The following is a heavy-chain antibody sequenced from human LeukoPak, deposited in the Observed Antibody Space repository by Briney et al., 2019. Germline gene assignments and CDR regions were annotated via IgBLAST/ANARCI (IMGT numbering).Heavy chain of an antibody. CDR1: GFTFSSYS. D-gene: IGHD4-17*01. Sequence: GGSLRLSCAASGFTFSSYSMNWVRHAPGKGLEWISYISSSGSTINYADSVKGRFTISRDSAKNSLYLQMNSLRDEDTAVYYCARDRDSGDYTAAPGDYWGQGTLFTVSS. CDR3: ARDRDSGDYTAAPGDY. CDR2: ISSSGSTI. J-gene: IGHJ4*02. V-gene: IGHV3-48*02.